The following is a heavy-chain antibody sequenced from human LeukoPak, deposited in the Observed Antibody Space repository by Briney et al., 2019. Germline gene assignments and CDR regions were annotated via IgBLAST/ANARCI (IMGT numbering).Heavy chain of an antibody. CDR2: IYPGDSDT. CDR1: GYSFTSYW. D-gene: IGHD7-27*01. V-gene: IGHV5-51*01. Sequence: NPGESLKISCKGSGYSFTSYWIGWARQMPGKGLEWMGIIYPGDSDTRYSPSFQGQVTISADKSISTAYLQRSSLKASDSAMYSCARLTGDHFDYWGQGTLVTVSS. J-gene: IGHJ4*02. CDR3: ARLTGDHFDY.